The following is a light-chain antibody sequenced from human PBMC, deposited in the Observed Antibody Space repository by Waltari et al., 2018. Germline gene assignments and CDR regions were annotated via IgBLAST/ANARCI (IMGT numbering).Light chain of an antibody. Sequence: DIQMTQSPSSLFASVGDRVTLTCRASQSINTYLNWYQQKPGKVPNLLIYAASSLQTGGPSRFSGSGSGTDFTLTISSLQPEDFATYYCQQSYSTPYTFGQGTKLEIK. V-gene: IGKV1-39*01. CDR1: QSINTY. J-gene: IGKJ2*01. CDR3: QQSYSTPYT. CDR2: AAS.